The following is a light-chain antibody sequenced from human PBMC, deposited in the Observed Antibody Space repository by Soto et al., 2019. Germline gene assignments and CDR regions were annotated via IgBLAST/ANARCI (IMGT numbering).Light chain of an antibody. V-gene: IGKV1-5*03. Sequence: DIQMTQSPSTLSASVGDRVTITCRASQSISSWLAWYQQKPGKAPKLLIYKASSLESGVPSRFSGSESGKEFTLIISSLQPDDFATYYCQQYNSYSPYTFGQGTKLEIK. CDR1: QSISSW. CDR3: QQYNSYSPYT. J-gene: IGKJ2*01. CDR2: KAS.